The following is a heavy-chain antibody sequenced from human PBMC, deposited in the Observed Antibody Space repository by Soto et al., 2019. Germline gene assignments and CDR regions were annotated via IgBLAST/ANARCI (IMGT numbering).Heavy chain of an antibody. Sequence: SETLSLTCAVSGGSISSGGYSWSWIRQPPGKGLEWIGYIYHSGSTYYNPSLKSRVTISVDRSKNQFSLKLSSVTAADTAVYYCARAGWTHWFDYWGHGTLLTVS. D-gene: IGHD1-1*01. J-gene: IGHJ4*01. CDR2: IYHSGST. CDR1: GGSISSGGYS. CDR3: ARAGWTHWFDY. V-gene: IGHV4-30-2*01.